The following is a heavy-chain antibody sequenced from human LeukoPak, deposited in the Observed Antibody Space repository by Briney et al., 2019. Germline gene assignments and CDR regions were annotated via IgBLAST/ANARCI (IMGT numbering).Heavy chain of an antibody. CDR3: AKNPYEYYFDY. CDR1: GFTFSSYA. J-gene: IGHJ4*02. V-gene: IGHV3-23*01. Sequence: GGSLRLSCAASGFTFSSYAMSWVRQAPGKGLEWVSAISGSGGSTYYADSVKGRFTISRDNSKNTVYLQMMSLTAEDTAVYYCAKNPYEYYFDYWGQGTLVTVSS. D-gene: IGHD5-12*01. CDR2: ISGSGGST.